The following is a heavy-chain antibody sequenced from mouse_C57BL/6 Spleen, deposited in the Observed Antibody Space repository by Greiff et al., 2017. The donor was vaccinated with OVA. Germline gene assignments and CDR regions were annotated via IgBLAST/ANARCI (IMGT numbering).Heavy chain of an antibody. V-gene: IGHV7-3*01. Sequence: DVMLVESGGGLVQPGGSLSLSCAASGFTFTDYYMSWVRQPPGKALEWLGFIRNKANGYTTEYSASVKGRFTISRDNSQSILYLQMNALRAEDSATYYCARSLYYGKIWFAYWGQGTLVTVSA. CDR2: IRNKANGYTT. CDR1: GFTFTDYY. CDR3: ARSLYYGKIWFAY. J-gene: IGHJ3*01. D-gene: IGHD2-1*01.